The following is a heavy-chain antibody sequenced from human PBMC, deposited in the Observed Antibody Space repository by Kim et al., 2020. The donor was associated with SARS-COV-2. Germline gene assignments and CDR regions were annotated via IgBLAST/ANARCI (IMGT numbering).Heavy chain of an antibody. D-gene: IGHD3-10*01. Sequence: ASVKVSCKASGYTFTGYYMHWVRQAPGQGLEWMGWINPNSGGTNYAQKFQGRVTMTRDTSISTAYMELSRLRSDDTAVYYCARVRGDYYGSGQNWFDPWGQGTLVTVSS. CDR3: ARVRGDYYGSGQNWFDP. J-gene: IGHJ5*02. CDR1: GYTFTGYY. V-gene: IGHV1-2*02. CDR2: INPNSGGT.